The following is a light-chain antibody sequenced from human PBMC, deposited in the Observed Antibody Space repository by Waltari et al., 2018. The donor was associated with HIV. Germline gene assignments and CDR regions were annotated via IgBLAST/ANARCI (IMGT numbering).Light chain of an antibody. J-gene: IGKJ5*01. Sequence: DIQMTQSPSSLSASVGERVTITCRASQDISTYLNWYQQKPGRAPKLLMYAAFTLETGVQSRVSGDGSGTDFSLTISSLQPEDSASYYCQQSYTSQAITFGQGTRLELK. CDR2: AAF. CDR1: QDISTY. CDR3: QQSYTSQAIT. V-gene: IGKV1-39*01.